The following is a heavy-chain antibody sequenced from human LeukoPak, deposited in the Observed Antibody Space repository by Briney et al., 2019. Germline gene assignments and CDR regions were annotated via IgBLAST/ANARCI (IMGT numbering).Heavy chain of an antibody. D-gene: IGHD1-26*01. CDR3: ATEDSRSGSYYDP. V-gene: IGHV1-2*06. Sequence: ASVKVSCKASGYILTNYRLHWVRQAPGQGLEWMGRINPKSGETNYAQKFQGRVTMTSDTSITTAYMELRRLKSDDTAFYFCATEDSRSGSYYDPWGQGTLVTVSS. J-gene: IGHJ5*02. CDR1: GYILTNYR. CDR2: INPKSGET.